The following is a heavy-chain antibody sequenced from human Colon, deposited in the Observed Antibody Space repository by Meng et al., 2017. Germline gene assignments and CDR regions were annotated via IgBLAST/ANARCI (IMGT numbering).Heavy chain of an antibody. D-gene: IGHD3-10*01. V-gene: IGHV6-1*01. CDR2: TYYRSEWQN. Sequence: VPLQQVDPRLVKPPPTLSLPCASSGDSVSSNRALWHWVRQSPSRGLEWLGQTYYRSEWQNHYGVSVKSRITTNADTSRNHFSLHLNSVTPEDTAVYYCTTWYGEYWGQGTLVTVSS. J-gene: IGHJ4*02. CDR1: GDSVSSNRAL. CDR3: TTWYGEY.